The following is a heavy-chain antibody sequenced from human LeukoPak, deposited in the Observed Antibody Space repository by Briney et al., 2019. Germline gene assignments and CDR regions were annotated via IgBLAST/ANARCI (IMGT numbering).Heavy chain of an antibody. D-gene: IGHD3-22*01. J-gene: IGHJ5*02. V-gene: IGHV4-38-2*02. CDR1: GGSISSYY. CDR3: ARGGKYYDSSGYFPNWFDP. Sequence: SETLSLTCTVSGGSISSYYWGWIRQPPGKGLEWIGSIYHSGSTYYNPSLKSRVTISVDTSKNQFSLKLSSVTAADTAVYYCARGGKYYDSSGYFPNWFDPWGQGTLVTVSS. CDR2: IYHSGST.